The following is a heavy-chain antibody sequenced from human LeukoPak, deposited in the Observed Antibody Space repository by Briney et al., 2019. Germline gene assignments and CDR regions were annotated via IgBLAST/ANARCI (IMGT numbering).Heavy chain of an antibody. CDR1: GFTFSNCW. D-gene: IGHD3-22*01. Sequence: QPGGSLRLSCAASGFTFSNCWMSWVRQAPGKGLEWVANIKQDGSEKYYVDSVNGRFTISRDNAKNTLYLQMNSLRAEDTAVYYCSLDSSGGYYYYYGMDVWGQGTTVTVSS. CDR3: SLDSSGGYYYYYGMDV. CDR2: IKQDGSEK. J-gene: IGHJ6*02. V-gene: IGHV3-7*01.